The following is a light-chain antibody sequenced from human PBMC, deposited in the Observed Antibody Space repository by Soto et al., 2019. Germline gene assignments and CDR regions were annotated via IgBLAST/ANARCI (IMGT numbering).Light chain of an antibody. CDR2: KAS. V-gene: IGKV1-5*03. Sequence: DIQMTQSPSTLSASVGDRATITCRASQSISSWLAWYQQKPGKVPNLLIYKASRLESGVPSRFSGSGSGTESTLTISSLQPDDFATYYCQQYYSYPWTFVQGTNVEIK. CDR1: QSISSW. CDR3: QQYYSYPWT. J-gene: IGKJ1*01.